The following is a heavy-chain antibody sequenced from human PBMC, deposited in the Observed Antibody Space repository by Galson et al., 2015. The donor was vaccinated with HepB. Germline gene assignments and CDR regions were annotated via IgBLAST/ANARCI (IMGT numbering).Heavy chain of an antibody. Sequence: SLRLSCAASGFTFSNYAMDWVRQAPGKGLEWVSGISGGGDITYYPDSVKGRFTISRDNSKNTVYLHVNSLRGEDTAVYYCARSVDHKWPNWGQGTLVTVSS. CDR2: ISGGGDIT. J-gene: IGHJ4*02. CDR3: ARSVDHKWPN. CDR1: GFTFSNYA. D-gene: IGHD5-12*01. V-gene: IGHV3-23*01.